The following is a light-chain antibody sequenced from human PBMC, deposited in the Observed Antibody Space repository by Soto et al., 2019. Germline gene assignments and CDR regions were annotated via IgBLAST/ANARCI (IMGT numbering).Light chain of an antibody. CDR1: QSLSSNY. V-gene: IGKV3-20*01. CDR3: QHDGRSAIFT. J-gene: IGKJ3*01. Sequence: EIVLTQSPGTLSLSPGERATLSCRASQSLSSNYLAWYQQKPGQAPRLLIYGASSRASGIPDRFSGSGSGTDFTLTISSLEPEDFAVYYWQHDGRSAIFTLGPGTTVDIK. CDR2: GAS.